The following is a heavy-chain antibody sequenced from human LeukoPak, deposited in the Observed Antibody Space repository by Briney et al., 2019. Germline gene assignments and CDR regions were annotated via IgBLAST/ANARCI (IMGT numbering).Heavy chain of an antibody. V-gene: IGHV3-48*01. CDR3: ARDGWL. CDR1: GFTFSSYN. J-gene: IGHJ4*02. Sequence: PGGSLRLSCAASGFTFSSYNMNWVRQAPGKGLEWVSCISSSSSIMYYADSVKGRFTISGDNAKNSLYLQMNSLRADDTAVYYCARDGWLRGQGTLVTVSS. CDR2: ISSSSSIM. D-gene: IGHD5-12*01.